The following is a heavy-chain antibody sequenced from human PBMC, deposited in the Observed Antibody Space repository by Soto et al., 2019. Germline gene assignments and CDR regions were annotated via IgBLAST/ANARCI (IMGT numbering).Heavy chain of an antibody. Sequence: ASVKVSCKASGYTFTGYYMHWVRQAPGQGLEWMGWINPNSGGTNYAQKFQGRVTMTRDTSISTAYMELSRLRSDDTAVYYCARDPDSRVPDYYDSSGQDSDYWGQGTLVTVSS. J-gene: IGHJ4*02. CDR2: INPNSGGT. D-gene: IGHD3-22*01. CDR1: GYTFTGYY. CDR3: ARDPDSRVPDYYDSSGQDSDY. V-gene: IGHV1-2*02.